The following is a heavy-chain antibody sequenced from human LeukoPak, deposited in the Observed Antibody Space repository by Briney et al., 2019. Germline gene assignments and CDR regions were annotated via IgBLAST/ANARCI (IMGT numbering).Heavy chain of an antibody. V-gene: IGHV3-23*01. CDR2: ISGSGGSA. Sequence: PGGSLRLSCAASGFTFSSYAMSWVRQAPGKGLEWVSTISGSGGSAYYADSVKGRFTISRDNSKNTLYLQMNSLRAEDTAVYYCATDKLLCGDCYSKDWGQGTLVTVSS. CDR1: GFTFSSYA. D-gene: IGHD2-21*02. CDR3: ATDKLLCGDCYSKD. J-gene: IGHJ4*02.